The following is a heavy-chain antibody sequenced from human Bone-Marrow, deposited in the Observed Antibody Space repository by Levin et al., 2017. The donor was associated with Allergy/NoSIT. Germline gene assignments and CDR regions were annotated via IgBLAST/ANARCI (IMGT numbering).Heavy chain of an antibody. CDR2: IYSGGDT. J-gene: IGHJ3*01. CDR1: GLTIRSNY. D-gene: IGHD5-24*01. Sequence: LSGGSLRLSCAASGLTIRSNYMTWVRQAPGEGLEWVSVIYSGGDTYYSDSVKGRFTVSRDDSKNTLYLEMNSLRVDDTARYYCARSGYSTSQGDFDVWGQGTLVTVSS. V-gene: IGHV3-53*01. CDR3: ARSGYSTSQGDFDV.